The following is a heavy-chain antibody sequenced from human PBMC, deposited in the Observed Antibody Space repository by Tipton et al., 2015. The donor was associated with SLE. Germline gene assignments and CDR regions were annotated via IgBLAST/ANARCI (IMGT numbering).Heavy chain of an antibody. J-gene: IGHJ4*02. Sequence: SLRLSCAASGFTFSDYGIHWVRQVPGKGLVWVSEIDPDGSRTNYADYVEGRFTISRDNAKNTLSLQMNSLRVDDTGVYYCASLSAPSDYWGQGTLVTVSS. CDR2: IDPDGSRT. CDR3: ASLSAPSDY. V-gene: IGHV3-74*01. CDR1: GFTFSDYG.